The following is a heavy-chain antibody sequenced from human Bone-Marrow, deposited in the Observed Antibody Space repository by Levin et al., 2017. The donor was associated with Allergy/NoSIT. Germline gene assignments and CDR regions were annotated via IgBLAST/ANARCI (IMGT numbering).Heavy chain of an antibody. CDR2: INSEGGST. CDR3: ASGYCGGGSCYSVYFQH. Sequence: LSLTCAASGFTFSSYWMHWVRQAPGKGLVWVARINSEGGSTNYAGSVKGRFTISRDNAKNTLYLQMNSLRAEDTAVYYCASGYCGGGSCYSVYFQHWGQGTLVTVSS. J-gene: IGHJ1*01. V-gene: IGHV3-74*01. D-gene: IGHD2-15*01. CDR1: GFTFSSYW.